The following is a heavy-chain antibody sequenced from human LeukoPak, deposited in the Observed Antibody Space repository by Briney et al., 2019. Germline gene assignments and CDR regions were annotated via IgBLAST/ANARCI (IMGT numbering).Heavy chain of an antibody. CDR1: GYTFTSYG. CDR2: IIPIFGTA. CDR3: ANFPYGSGSYYTIPWY. V-gene: IGHV1-69*06. J-gene: IGHJ4*02. D-gene: IGHD3-10*01. Sequence: GASVKVSCKASGYTFTSYGISWVRQAPGQGLEWMGGIIPIFGTANYAQKFQGRVTITADKSTSTAYMELSSLRSEDTAVYYCANFPYGSGSYYTIPWYWGQGTLVTVSS.